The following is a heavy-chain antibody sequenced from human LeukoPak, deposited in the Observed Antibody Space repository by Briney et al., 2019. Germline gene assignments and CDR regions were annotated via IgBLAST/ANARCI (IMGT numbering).Heavy chain of an antibody. D-gene: IGHD3-16*01. J-gene: IGHJ4*02. V-gene: IGHV3-53*01. CDR1: GFTVSSNY. Sequence: PGGSLRLSCAASGFTVSSNYMSWVRQAPGKGLEWVSVIYSGGSTYYADPVKGRFPISRENSKNTPYFQIDNPRAGDKAGYYCAKHQSPMGVFDYWGQGPLVTVSS. CDR2: IYSGGST. CDR3: AKHQSPMGVFDY.